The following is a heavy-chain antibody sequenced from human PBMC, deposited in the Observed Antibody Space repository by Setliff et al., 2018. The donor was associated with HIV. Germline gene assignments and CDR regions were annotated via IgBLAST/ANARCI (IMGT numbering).Heavy chain of an antibody. CDR3: ARSPGRGLAASIAPFFDY. CDR2: INHSGNT. V-gene: IGHV4-39*07. Sequence: SETLSLTCSVYGDSIGSNTFYWGWLRQPPGKEPEWIGSINHSGNTYYYPSLKSRVTMSVDTSKNQFSLSLKSVTAADTAVYYCARSPGRGLAASIAPFFDYWGQGTLVTVSS. J-gene: IGHJ4*02. CDR1: GDSIGSNTFY. D-gene: IGHD6-6*01.